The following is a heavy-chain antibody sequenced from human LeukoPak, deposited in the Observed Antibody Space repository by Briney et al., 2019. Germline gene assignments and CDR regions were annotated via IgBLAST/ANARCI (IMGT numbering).Heavy chain of an antibody. CDR1: GGSISSYY. CDR2: IYYSGST. D-gene: IGHD2-2*01. Sequence: KPSETLSLTCTVSGGSISSYYWSWIRQPPGKGLEWIGYIYYSGSTNYNPSLKSRVTISVDTSKNQFSLKLSSVTAADTAVYYCARVVVPAAHLYYFDYWGQGTLVTVSS. J-gene: IGHJ4*02. CDR3: ARVVVPAAHLYYFDY. V-gene: IGHV4-59*08.